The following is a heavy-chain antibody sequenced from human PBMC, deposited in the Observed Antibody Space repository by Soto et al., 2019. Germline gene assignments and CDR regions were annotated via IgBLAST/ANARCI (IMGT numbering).Heavy chain of an antibody. J-gene: IGHJ4*02. CDR3: ARDSQWLVWGDFDY. Sequence: PGGSLRLSCAASGFTFSSYEMNWVRQAPGKGLEWVSYISSSGSTIYYADSVKGRFTISRDNAKNSLYLQMNSLRAEDTAVYYCARDSQWLVWGDFDYWGQGTLVTVSS. CDR2: ISSSGSTI. D-gene: IGHD6-19*01. CDR1: GFTFSSYE. V-gene: IGHV3-48*03.